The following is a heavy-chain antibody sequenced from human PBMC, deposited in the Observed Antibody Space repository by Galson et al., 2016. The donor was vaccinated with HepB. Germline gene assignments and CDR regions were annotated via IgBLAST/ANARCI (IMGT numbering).Heavy chain of an antibody. Sequence: SLRLSCAASGFIFSTFALTWVRQAPGKGLEWVSTITAISDVTYYADSVKGRFIVSRGDSMNTVHLQMNSLRADDTAVYYCAKQHSSGRYFNFPDYWGQGTLVTVSS. D-gene: IGHD3-10*01. CDR3: AKQHSSGRYFNFPDY. J-gene: IGHJ4*02. V-gene: IGHV3-23*01. CDR1: GFIFSTFA. CDR2: ITAISDVT.